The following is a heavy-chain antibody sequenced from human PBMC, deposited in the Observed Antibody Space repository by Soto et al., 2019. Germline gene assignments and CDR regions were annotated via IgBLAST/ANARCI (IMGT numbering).Heavy chain of an antibody. CDR2: ISAYNGNT. CDR3: ARAPSGYHSPFDN. CDR1: GYTFTNHG. D-gene: IGHD3-22*01. Sequence: ASVNVSCKASGYTFTNHGFSWVRQAPGQGLEWMAWISAYNGNTNYARELQGRVTVTTDTSTSTAYMELRSLRSDDTAVYFCARAPSGYHSPFDNWGQGTLVTVSS. J-gene: IGHJ4*02. V-gene: IGHV1-18*01.